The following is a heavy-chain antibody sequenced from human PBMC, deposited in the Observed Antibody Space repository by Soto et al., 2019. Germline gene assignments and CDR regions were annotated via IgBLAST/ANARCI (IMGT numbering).Heavy chain of an antibody. Sequence: EVQLVESGGGLVKPGRSLRLSCTASGFTFGDYAMSWFRQAPGKGLEWVGFIRSKAYGGTTEYAASVKGRFTISRDDSKSIAYLQMNSLKTENTAVYYCTREGTELELRYAFDIWGQGTMVTVSS. CDR2: IRSKAYGGTT. J-gene: IGHJ3*02. CDR3: TREGTELELRYAFDI. D-gene: IGHD1-7*01. V-gene: IGHV3-49*05. CDR1: GFTFGDYA.